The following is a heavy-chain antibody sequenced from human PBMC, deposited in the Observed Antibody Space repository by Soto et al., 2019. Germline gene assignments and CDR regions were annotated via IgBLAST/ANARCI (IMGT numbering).Heavy chain of an antibody. Sequence: ASVKVSCKASGYTFTSYGISWVRQAPGQGLEWMGWISAYNGNTNYAQKLQGRVTMTTDISTSTAYMELRSLRSDDTAVYYCAMANYYDSSGYEEPDDAFDIWGQGTMVTVSS. V-gene: IGHV1-18*01. J-gene: IGHJ3*02. CDR2: ISAYNGNT. D-gene: IGHD3-22*01. CDR3: AMANYYDSSGYEEPDDAFDI. CDR1: GYTFTSYG.